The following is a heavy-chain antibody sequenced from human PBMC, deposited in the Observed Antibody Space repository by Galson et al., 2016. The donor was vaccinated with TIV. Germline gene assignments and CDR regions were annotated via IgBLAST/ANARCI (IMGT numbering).Heavy chain of an antibody. D-gene: IGHD3-16*01. CDR3: ARDQINYDVVSGIDY. CDR1: GFIFRRFS. J-gene: IGHJ4*02. CDR2: ISGDSRFI. Sequence: SLRLSCAASGFIFRRFSMNWVRQSPGKGLEWVSSISGDSRFIYHADSMKGRFTISRDNTKNSLYLQMNSLRAEDTAVYFCARDQINYDVVSGIDYWGQGTLITVSS. V-gene: IGHV3-21*01.